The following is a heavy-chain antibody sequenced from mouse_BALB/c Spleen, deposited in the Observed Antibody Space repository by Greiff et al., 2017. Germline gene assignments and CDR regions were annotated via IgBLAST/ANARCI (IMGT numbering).Heavy chain of an antibody. CDR1: GYSITSDYA. CDR2: ISYSGST. V-gene: IGHV3-2*02. D-gene: IGHD1-2*01. Sequence: EVQLVESGPGLVKPSQSLSLTCTVTGYSITSDYAWNWIRQFPGNKLEWMGYISYSGSTSYNPSLKSRISITRDTSKNQFFLQLNSVTTEDTATYYCARFTTAFDYWGQGTTLTVSS. CDR3: ARFTTAFDY. J-gene: IGHJ2*01.